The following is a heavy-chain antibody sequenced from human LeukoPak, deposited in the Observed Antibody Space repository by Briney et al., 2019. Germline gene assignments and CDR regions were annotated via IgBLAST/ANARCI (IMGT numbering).Heavy chain of an antibody. D-gene: IGHD1-26*01. Sequence: GGSLRLSCAASGFTVSSNYMSWVRQAPGKGLEWVSVIYSGGSTYYADSVKGRFTISRDNSKNTLYLQMNSLRAEDTAVYYCAKDHFTVGGAQGDYYYMDVWGKGTTVTVSS. CDR2: IYSGGST. J-gene: IGHJ6*03. CDR1: GFTVSSNY. CDR3: AKDHFTVGGAQGDYYYMDV. V-gene: IGHV3-66*01.